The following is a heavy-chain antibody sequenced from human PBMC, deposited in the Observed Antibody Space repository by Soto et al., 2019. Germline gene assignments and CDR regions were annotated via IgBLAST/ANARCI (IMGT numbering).Heavy chain of an antibody. V-gene: IGHV3-20*01. CDR1: WGTVVDLG. Sequence: AASWGTVVDLGVRRIIKAQTKGLEWVSGINWNGGSTGYADSVKGRFTISRDNAKNSLYLQMNSLRAEDTALYHCARDQSYSGGSSLPMDVWGKGTTVSVSS. CDR2: INWNGGST. D-gene: IGHD2-15*01. J-gene: IGHJ6*03. CDR3: ARDQSYSGGSSLPMDV.